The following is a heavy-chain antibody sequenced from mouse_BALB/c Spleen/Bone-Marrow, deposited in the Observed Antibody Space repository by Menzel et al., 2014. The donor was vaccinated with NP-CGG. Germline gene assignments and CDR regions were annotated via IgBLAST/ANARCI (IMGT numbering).Heavy chain of an antibody. Sequence: VKVVESGGGLVKPGGSLKLSCAASGFAFSSYDMSWVRQTPEKRLEWVAYISSGRGSTYYPDTVKGRFTISRDNAKNTLYLQMSSLKSEDTAMYYCARHKLGRWYFDVWGAGTTVTVSS. CDR2: ISSGRGST. J-gene: IGHJ1*01. D-gene: IGHD4-1*01. V-gene: IGHV5-12-1*01. CDR1: GFAFSSYD. CDR3: ARHKLGRWYFDV.